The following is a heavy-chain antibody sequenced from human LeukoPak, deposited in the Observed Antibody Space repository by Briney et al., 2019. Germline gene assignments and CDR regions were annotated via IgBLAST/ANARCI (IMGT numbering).Heavy chain of an antibody. CDR1: GAAISTYF. CDR2: IYSSGST. V-gene: IGHV4-59*01. CDR3: ARDFWSGSVGFDP. D-gene: IGHD3-3*01. J-gene: IGHJ5*02. Sequence: PSETLSLTCTVSGAAISTYFWSWIRQSPGKGLEWIGYIYSSGSTKYNPSLKSRVTISFDASKNQFALTLRSLTAADTAVYYCARDFWSGSVGFDPWGQGTLVTV.